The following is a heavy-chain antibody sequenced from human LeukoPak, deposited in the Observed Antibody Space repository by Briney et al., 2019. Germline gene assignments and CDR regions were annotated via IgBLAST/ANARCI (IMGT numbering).Heavy chain of an antibody. CDR1: GYTFTSYY. CDR2: INPSGGST. V-gene: IGHV1-46*01. CDR3: AINGYCTNGVCYTEFDY. Sequence: GASVKVSCKASGYTFTSYYMHWVRQAPGQGLEWMGIINPSGGSTSYAQKFQGRVTMTRDTSTSTVYMELSSLRSEDTAVYYCAINGYCTNGVCYTEFDYWGQGTLVTVSS. J-gene: IGHJ4*02. D-gene: IGHD2-8*01.